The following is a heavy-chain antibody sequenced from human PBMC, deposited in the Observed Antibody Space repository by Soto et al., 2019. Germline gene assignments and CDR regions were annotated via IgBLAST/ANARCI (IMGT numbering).Heavy chain of an antibody. CDR3: AKNTRAVVVAADFDY. Sequence: GGSLRLSCAASGFTFSSYAMSWVRQAPGKGLEWVSAISGSGGSTYYADSVKGRFTISRDNSKNTLNLQMNSLRAEDTAVYYCAKNTRAVVVAADFDYWGQGTLVTVSS. CDR1: GFTFSSYA. D-gene: IGHD2-15*01. J-gene: IGHJ4*02. V-gene: IGHV3-23*01. CDR2: ISGSGGST.